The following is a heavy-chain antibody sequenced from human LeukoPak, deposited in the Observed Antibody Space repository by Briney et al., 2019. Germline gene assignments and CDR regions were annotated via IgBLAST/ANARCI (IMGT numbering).Heavy chain of an antibody. V-gene: IGHV4-4*09. CDR1: GGSISSYY. CDR2: IYTSGGT. D-gene: IGHD1-26*01. CDR3: ARLQGGSYSLDY. J-gene: IGHJ4*02. Sequence: SETLSLTCTVSGGSISSYYWSWIRQPPGKGLEWIGYIYTSGGTNYNPSLKSRVTISVDTSKNQFSLKLSSVTAADTAVYYCARLQGGSYSLDYWGQGTLVTVSS.